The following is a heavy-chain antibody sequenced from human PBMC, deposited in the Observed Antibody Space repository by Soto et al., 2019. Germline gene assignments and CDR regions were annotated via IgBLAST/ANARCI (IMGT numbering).Heavy chain of an antibody. Sequence: PGGSLRLSCAASGFTFSSYSMNWVRQAPGKGLEWVSYISSSSSTIYYADSVKGRFTISRDNAKNSLYVQMNSLRDEDTAVYYCARVPRNDFWSGYDYYYYGMDVWGQGTTVTVSS. CDR3: ARVPRNDFWSGYDYYYYGMDV. D-gene: IGHD3-3*01. J-gene: IGHJ6*02. CDR1: GFTFSSYS. CDR2: ISSSSSTI. V-gene: IGHV3-48*02.